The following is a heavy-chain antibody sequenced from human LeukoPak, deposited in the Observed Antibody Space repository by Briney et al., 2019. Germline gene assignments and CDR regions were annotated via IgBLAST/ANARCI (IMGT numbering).Heavy chain of an antibody. V-gene: IGHV1-2*02. J-gene: IGHJ4*02. Sequence: ASVKVSCKASGYTFTGYYMHWVRQAPGQGLEWMGWINPNSGGTNYAQKFQGRVTMTRDTSISTAYMELSRLRSDDTAVYYCARAEDIVVVPAATFDYWAREPWSPSPQ. CDR2: INPNSGGT. D-gene: IGHD2-2*01. CDR3: ARAEDIVVVPAATFDY. CDR1: GYTFTGYY.